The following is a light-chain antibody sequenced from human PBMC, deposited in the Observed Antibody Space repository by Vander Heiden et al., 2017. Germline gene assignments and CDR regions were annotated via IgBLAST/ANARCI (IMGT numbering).Light chain of an antibody. Sequence: AIRMTQSPSSFSASTGDRVTITCRASQGISSYLAWYQQKPGKAPKLLIDAASTLQSGVPSRFSGSGSGTDFTLTISCLQSEDFATYYCQQYYSYLRTFGQGTKVEIK. V-gene: IGKV1-8*01. CDR2: AAS. J-gene: IGKJ1*01. CDR1: QGISSY. CDR3: QQYYSYLRT.